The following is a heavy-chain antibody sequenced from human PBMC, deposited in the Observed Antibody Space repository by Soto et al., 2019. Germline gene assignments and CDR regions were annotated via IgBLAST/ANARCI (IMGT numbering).Heavy chain of an antibody. V-gene: IGHV3-23*01. CDR3: AKADASGDNSLLFDF. D-gene: IGHD1-20*01. Sequence: EIQLLESGGGLVQPGWSLTLSCAASGFSFSSYGMSWVRQAPGKGLEWVSAISGSGGDTYHADSVKGRFSISRDNSKNTVFVQMNSLRAEDTAIYYCAKADASGDNSLLFDFWGQGTLVTVSS. J-gene: IGHJ4*02. CDR1: GFSFSSYG. CDR2: ISGSGGDT.